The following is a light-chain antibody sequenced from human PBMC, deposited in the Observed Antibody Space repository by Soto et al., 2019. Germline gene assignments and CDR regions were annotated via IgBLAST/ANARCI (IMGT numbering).Light chain of an antibody. CDR1: SSNIGNSY. Sequence: QSVLTQPPSVSAAPGQKVTISCSGSSSNIGNSYVSWYEQLAGTAPKLLIYEDYKRPSGIPDRFSASKSGTSATLGITGLQTGDEADYFCGTWDSSMSEYVFGAGSKGTVL. J-gene: IGLJ1*01. V-gene: IGLV1-51*01. CDR3: GTWDSSMSEYV. CDR2: EDY.